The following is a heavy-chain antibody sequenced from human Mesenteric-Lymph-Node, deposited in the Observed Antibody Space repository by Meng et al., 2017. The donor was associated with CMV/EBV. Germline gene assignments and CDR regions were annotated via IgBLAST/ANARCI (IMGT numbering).Heavy chain of an antibody. V-gene: IGHV3-30-3*01. J-gene: IGHJ3*02. CDR2: ISYDGSNK. CDR1: GFTFSSYA. Sequence: GESLKISCAASGFTFSSYAMHWVRQAPGKGLEWVAVISYDGSNKYYADSVKGRFTISRDNSKNTLYLQMNSLRAEDTAVYYCARGRWDIVVVSAAQNDAFDIWGQGTMVTVSS. D-gene: IGHD2-2*01. CDR3: ARGRWDIVVVSAAQNDAFDI.